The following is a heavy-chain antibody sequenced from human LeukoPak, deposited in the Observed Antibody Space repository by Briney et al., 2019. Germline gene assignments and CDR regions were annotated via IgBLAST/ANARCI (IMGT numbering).Heavy chain of an antibody. V-gene: IGHV4-59*01. D-gene: IGHD3-10*01. Sequence: SAETLSLTCTASGGSISTYYRSWIRQPPRKGPERIAYLYYSGIANYNPSLQSRVTISVDTSKNQFSLKLSSVTAADTAVYYCARSYGSGNYFDYWGEGTLVTDSA. J-gene: IGHJ4*02. CDR1: GGSISTYY. CDR3: ARSYGSGNYFDY. CDR2: LYYSGIA.